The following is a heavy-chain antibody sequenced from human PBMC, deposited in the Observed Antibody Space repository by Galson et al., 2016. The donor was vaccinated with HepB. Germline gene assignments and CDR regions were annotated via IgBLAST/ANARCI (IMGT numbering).Heavy chain of an antibody. CDR1: GFSFSTCW. CDR2: IKEDGSET. Sequence: SLRLSCAASGFSFSTCWVAWVRQAPGKGLEWVANIKEDGSETFYADSVKGRFSISRDNAKNSVYLQMNSLRAEDTAVYYCLGFGYWCQGTLVTVSS. D-gene: IGHD3-10*01. V-gene: IGHV3-7*01. CDR3: LGFGY. J-gene: IGHJ4*02.